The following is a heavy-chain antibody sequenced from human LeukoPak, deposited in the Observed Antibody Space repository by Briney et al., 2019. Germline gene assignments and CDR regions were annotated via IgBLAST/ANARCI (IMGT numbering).Heavy chain of an antibody. CDR1: GYTFTSYG. V-gene: IGHV1-18*01. CDR2: ISAYNGNT. D-gene: IGHD6-19*01. J-gene: IGHJ3*02. Sequence: GASVKVSCKASGYTFTSYGISWARQAPGQGLEWMGWISAYNGNTNYAQKLQGRVTMTTDTSTSTAYMELRSLRPDDTAVYYCARDQPYSSGWYGDAFDIWGQGTMVTVSS. CDR3: ARDQPYSSGWYGDAFDI.